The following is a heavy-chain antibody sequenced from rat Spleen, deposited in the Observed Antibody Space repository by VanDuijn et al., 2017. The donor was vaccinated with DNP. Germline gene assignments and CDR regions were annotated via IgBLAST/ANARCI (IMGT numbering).Heavy chain of an antibody. Sequence: EVQLVESGGGLVQPGRSLKLSCAASGFTFSDYYMAWVRQAPKKGLEWVADISPSGSRTHYPDSVKGRFTISRDTAKSSLYLQMNSLRSEDTATYYCTTDNSGLNWFAYWGQGTLVTVST. J-gene: IGHJ3*01. V-gene: IGHV5-27*01. D-gene: IGHD4-3*01. CDR2: ISPSGSRT. CDR3: TTDNSGLNWFAY. CDR1: GFTFSDYY.